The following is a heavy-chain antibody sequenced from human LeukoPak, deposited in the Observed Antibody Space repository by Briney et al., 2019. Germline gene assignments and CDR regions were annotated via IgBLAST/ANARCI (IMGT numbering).Heavy chain of an antibody. D-gene: IGHD4-17*01. CDR1: GVSISSYY. CDR2: VYYSGST. V-gene: IGHV4-59*01. CDR3: ARLTAVNYYYGMDV. J-gene: IGHJ6*02. Sequence: SETLSLTCTVSGVSISSYYWSWIRQPPGKGLEWIGYVYYSGSTSYNPSLKSRVTMSVDTSKNQFSLKVSSVTAADTAVYYCARLTAVNYYYGMDVWGQGTTVTVSS.